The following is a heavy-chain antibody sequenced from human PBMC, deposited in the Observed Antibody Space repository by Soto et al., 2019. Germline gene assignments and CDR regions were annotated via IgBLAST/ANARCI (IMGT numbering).Heavy chain of an antibody. CDR3: ARVGSSWYVDYYGMDV. V-gene: IGHV3-21*01. J-gene: IGHJ6*02. CDR2: ISSSSSYI. CDR1: GFTFSSYS. Sequence: GGSLRLSCAASGFTFSSYSMNWVRQAPGKGLEWVSSISSSSSYIYYADSVKGRFTISRDNAKNSLYLQMNSLRAEDTAVYYCARVGSSWYVDYYGMDVWGQGTTVTVSS. D-gene: IGHD6-13*01.